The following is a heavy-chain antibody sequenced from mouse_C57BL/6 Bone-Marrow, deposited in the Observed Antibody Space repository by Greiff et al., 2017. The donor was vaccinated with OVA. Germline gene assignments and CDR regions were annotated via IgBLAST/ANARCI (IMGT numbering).Heavy chain of an antibody. D-gene: IGHD1-1*01. J-gene: IGHJ1*03. V-gene: IGHV3-8*01. Sequence: EVMLVESGPGLAKPSQTLSLTCSVTGYSITSDYWNWIRKFPGNKLEYMGYIRYSGSTYYNPSLKSRISITRDTSKNQYYLQLNSVTTEDTAAYYCARGADYYGSSYWYFDVWGTGTTVTVSS. CDR1: GYSITSDY. CDR2: IRYSGST. CDR3: ARGADYYGSSYWYFDV.